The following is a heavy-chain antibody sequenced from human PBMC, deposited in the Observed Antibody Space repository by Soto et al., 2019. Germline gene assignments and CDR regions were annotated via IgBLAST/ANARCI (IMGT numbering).Heavy chain of an antibody. D-gene: IGHD3-3*01. CDR3: AKDLHDFWTNDAFDI. V-gene: IGHV3-23*01. CDR1: GFAFSSYA. CDR2: ISGSDGST. J-gene: IGHJ3*02. Sequence: EVQLLESGGGLVQPGGSLRLSCAASGFAFSSYAMSWVRQAPGKGLEWVSAISGSDGSTFYADSVQGRFTISRDNSKNTLYLQMISLRFEDTAVYYCAKDLHDFWTNDAFDIWGQGTMVTVSS.